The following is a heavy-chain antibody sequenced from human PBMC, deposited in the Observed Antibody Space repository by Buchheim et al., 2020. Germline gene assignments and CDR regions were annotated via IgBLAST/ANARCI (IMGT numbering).Heavy chain of an antibody. V-gene: IGHV3-33*01. CDR1: GFTFSSYG. D-gene: IGHD3-10*01. CDR3: ASEQLLKWFGEYYYYGMDV. CDR2: IWYDGSNK. Sequence: QVQLVESGGGVVQPGRSLRLSCAASGFTFSSYGMHWVRQAPGKGLEWVAVIWYDGSNKYYADSVKGRFTISRDNSKNTLYLQMNSLRAEDTAVYYCASEQLLKWFGEYYYYGMDVWGQGTT. J-gene: IGHJ6*02.